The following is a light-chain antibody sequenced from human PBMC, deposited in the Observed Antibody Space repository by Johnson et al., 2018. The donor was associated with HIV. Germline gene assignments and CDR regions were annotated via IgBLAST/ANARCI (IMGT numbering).Light chain of an antibody. CDR2: ENN. CDR3: GTWDSSLSAGYV. J-gene: IGLJ1*01. V-gene: IGLV1-51*02. CDR1: SSNIGNNY. Sequence: QAVLTQPPSVSAAPGQKVTISCSGSSSNIGNNYVSWYQQLPGTAPKLLIYENNKRPSGIPDRFSGSKSGQSATLGITGLQTGDEADYYCGTWDSSLSAGYVFGTGTKVIVL.